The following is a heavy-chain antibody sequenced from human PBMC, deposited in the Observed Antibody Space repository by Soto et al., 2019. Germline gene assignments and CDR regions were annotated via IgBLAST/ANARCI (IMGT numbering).Heavy chain of an antibody. V-gene: IGHV3-30-3*01. J-gene: IGHJ4*02. Sequence: GGALRLSCAASGFTFSSYAMHWVRQAPGKGLEWVAVISYDGSNKYYADSVKGRFTIYRDNSKNTLYLQMKSLRAEETAVYYCARANDYWGEGTLVTVSS. CDR2: ISYDGSNK. CDR1: GFTFSSYA. CDR3: ARANDY.